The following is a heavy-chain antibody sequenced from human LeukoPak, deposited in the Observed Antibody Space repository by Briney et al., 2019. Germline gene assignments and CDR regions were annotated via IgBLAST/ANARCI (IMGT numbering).Heavy chain of an antibody. CDR2: ISSSSSYI. CDR1: GFTFSSYS. Sequence: GGSLRLSCAASGFTFSSYSMNWVRQAPGKGLEWVSSISSSSSYIYYADSVKGRFTISRDNAKNSLYLQMNSLRAEDTAVYYCAKGLTIFGNNWFDPWGQGTLVTVSS. D-gene: IGHD3-3*01. CDR3: AKGLTIFGNNWFDP. V-gene: IGHV3-21*01. J-gene: IGHJ5*02.